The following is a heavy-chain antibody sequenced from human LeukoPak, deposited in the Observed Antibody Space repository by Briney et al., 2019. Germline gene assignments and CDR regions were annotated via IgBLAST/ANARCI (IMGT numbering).Heavy chain of an antibody. J-gene: IGHJ4*02. Sequence: SQTLSLTCTVSGGSISSGDYYWRWIRQPPGRGLEWIGYIYYSGSTYYNPSLKSRVTISVDTSKNQFSLKLGSVTAADTAVYYCARVTRQLDSRPYYFDYWGQGTLVTVSS. D-gene: IGHD3-22*01. CDR2: IYYSGST. V-gene: IGHV4-30-4*08. CDR3: ARVTRQLDSRPYYFDY. CDR1: GGSISSGDYY.